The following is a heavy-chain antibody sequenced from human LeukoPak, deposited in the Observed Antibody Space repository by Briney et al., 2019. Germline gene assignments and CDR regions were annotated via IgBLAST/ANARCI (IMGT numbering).Heavy chain of an antibody. J-gene: IGHJ4*02. Sequence: GGSLRLSCAASGFTVSSNYMSWVRQAPGKGLEWVSVIYSGGSTYYADSVKGRFTISRDNSKNTLYLQMNSLRAEDTAVYYCAKTIRRITMIPLGYFDYWGQGTLVTVSS. CDR1: GFTVSSNY. CDR2: IYSGGST. CDR3: AKTIRRITMIPLGYFDY. V-gene: IGHV3-53*05. D-gene: IGHD3-22*01.